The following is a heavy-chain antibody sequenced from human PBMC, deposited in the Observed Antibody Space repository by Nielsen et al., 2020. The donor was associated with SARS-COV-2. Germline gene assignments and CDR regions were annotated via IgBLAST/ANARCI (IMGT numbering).Heavy chain of an antibody. CDR3: ARDAAYSRFDY. CDR2: INEDGSVV. V-gene: IGHV3-7*05. Sequence: GESLKISCAASGLIFSSSWMVWIRQAPGKGLEWVATINEDGSVVNYVDSVKGRFTISRDNAGKSLYLQMNSLRAEDTAVYYCARDAAYSRFDYWGQGTLVTVSS. CDR1: GLIFSSSW. J-gene: IGHJ4*02. D-gene: IGHD4-11*01.